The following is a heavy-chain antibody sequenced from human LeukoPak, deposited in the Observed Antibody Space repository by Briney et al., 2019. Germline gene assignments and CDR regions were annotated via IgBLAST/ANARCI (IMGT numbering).Heavy chain of an antibody. Sequence: GGSLRLSCAASGFTFSSYSMNWVRQAPGKGLEWVSSISSSSSYIYYADSVKGGFTISRDNAKNSLYLQMNSLRAEDTAVYYCARLVGATLVGDYWGQGTLVTVSS. CDR3: ARLVGATLVGDY. J-gene: IGHJ4*02. CDR2: ISSSSSYI. CDR1: GFTFSSYS. V-gene: IGHV3-21*01. D-gene: IGHD1-26*01.